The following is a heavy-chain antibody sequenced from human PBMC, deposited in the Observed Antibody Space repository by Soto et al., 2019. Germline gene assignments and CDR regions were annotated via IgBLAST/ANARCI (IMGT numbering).Heavy chain of an antibody. J-gene: IGHJ4*02. CDR3: ARDDYYDTSGYLALFDY. D-gene: IGHD3-22*01. CDR2: ISSSSSTI. CDR1: GFTFSSYS. Sequence: GGSLRLSCAASGFTFSSYSMNWVRQAPGKGLEWVSYISSSSSTIYYADSVKGRFTISRDNAKNSLYLQMNSLRDEDTVFYFCARDDYYDTSGYLALFDYWGQGTLVTVSS. V-gene: IGHV3-48*02.